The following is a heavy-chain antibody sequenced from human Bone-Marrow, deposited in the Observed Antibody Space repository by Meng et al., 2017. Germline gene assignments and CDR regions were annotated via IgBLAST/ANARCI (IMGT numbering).Heavy chain of an antibody. J-gene: IGHJ5*02. D-gene: IGHD4-17*01. CDR1: GFTFDDYA. CDR3: ANDAGCTTGTMFDR. CDR2: INNDGDNR. Sequence: GESLKISCAASGFTFDDYAMHWVRQAPGKGLEWVSTINNDGDNRHYADSVKGRFIISRDNSKDTFYLQMNSLRAEDTAVYYCANDAGCTTGTMFDRWGQGTLVTVSS. V-gene: IGHV3-23*05.